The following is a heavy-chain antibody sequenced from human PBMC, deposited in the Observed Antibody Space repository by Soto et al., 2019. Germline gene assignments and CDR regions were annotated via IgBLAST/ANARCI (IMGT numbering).Heavy chain of an antibody. Sequence: GLSLKLSSNGSGYSCISYWIGWVLEMPGKGLVWMGLIYPGDSDTRYMPSFQGQVTISGYKSISTAYLKWISIKSCDTAMYYYARHYYALTRSYYYYMDVWGKGTTVTVSS. CDR3: ARHYYALTRSYYYYMDV. CDR2: IYPGDSDT. D-gene: IGHD1-26*01. V-gene: IGHV5-51*01. J-gene: IGHJ6*03. CDR1: GYSCISYW.